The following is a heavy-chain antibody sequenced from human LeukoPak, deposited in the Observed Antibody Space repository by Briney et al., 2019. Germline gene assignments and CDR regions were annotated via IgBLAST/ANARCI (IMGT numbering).Heavy chain of an antibody. Sequence: PSETLSLTCTVSGGSISSGNFYWSWIRQPPGKGLEWIGYIFYLGSTYYNLSLKSRVTMSVDTSKNQFSLILRSVTAADTAVYYCARGIVVDPSDYFDYWDQGTLVTVSS. CDR3: ARGIVVDPSDYFDY. CDR2: IFYLGST. J-gene: IGHJ4*02. CDR1: GGSISSGNFY. V-gene: IGHV4-30-4*01. D-gene: IGHD2-2*01.